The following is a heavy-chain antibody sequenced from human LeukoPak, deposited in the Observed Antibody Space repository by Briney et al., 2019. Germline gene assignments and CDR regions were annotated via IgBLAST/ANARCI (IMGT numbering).Heavy chain of an antibody. CDR1: GFTFSDHY. CDR2: TREKANSYTT. D-gene: IGHD6-13*01. V-gene: IGHV3-72*01. Sequence: GGSLRLSCAASGFTFSDHYMDWVRQAPGKGLEWVGRTREKANSYTTEYAASVKGRFTISRDDSKNSLYLQMNSLETEDTAVYYCGRVYSTTWDGAYIVYGGQGTLVTVSS. CDR3: GRVYSTTWDGAYIVY. J-gene: IGHJ1*01.